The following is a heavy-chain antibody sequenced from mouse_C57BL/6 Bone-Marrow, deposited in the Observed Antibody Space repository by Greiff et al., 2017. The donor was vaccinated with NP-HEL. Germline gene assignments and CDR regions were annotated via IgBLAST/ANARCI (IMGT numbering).Heavy chain of an antibody. Sequence: VQLQQSGPVLVKPGASVKMSCKASGYTFTDYYMNWVKQSHGKSLEWIGVINPYNGGTSYNEKFKGKATLTVDKSSSTAYMELNSLTSEDSAVYFCASAVSLYDPYRDYWGKGTTLTVSS. V-gene: IGHV1-19*01. D-gene: IGHD2-10*02. J-gene: IGHJ2*01. CDR3: ASAVSLYDPYRDY. CDR1: GYTFTDYY. CDR2: INPYNGGT.